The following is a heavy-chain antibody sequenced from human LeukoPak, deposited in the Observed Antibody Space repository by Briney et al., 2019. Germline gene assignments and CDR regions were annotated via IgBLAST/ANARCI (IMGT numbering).Heavy chain of an antibody. CDR1: GYTFTSYG. Sequence: ASVKVSCKASGYTFTSYGISWVRQAPGQGLEWMGWISAYNGNTNYAQKLQGRVTMTTDTSTSTAYMELRSLRSDDTAVYYCARDPLPLGYCSGGSCPPDSYNWFDPWGQGTLVTVSS. CDR3: ARDPLPLGYCSGGSCPPDSYNWFDP. J-gene: IGHJ5*02. D-gene: IGHD2-15*01. CDR2: ISAYNGNT. V-gene: IGHV1-18*01.